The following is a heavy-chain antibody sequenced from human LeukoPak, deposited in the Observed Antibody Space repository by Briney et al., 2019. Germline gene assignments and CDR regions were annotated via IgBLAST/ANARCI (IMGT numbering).Heavy chain of an antibody. D-gene: IGHD3-22*01. Sequence: SETLSLTCTVSGGSISSGGYYWSWIRQHPGKGLEWIGYIYYSGSTYYNPSLESRVTISVDTSKNQFSLKLSSVTAADTAVYYCARGNSSGYHFDYWGQGTLVTVSS. CDR3: ARGNSSGYHFDY. CDR1: GGSISSGGYY. CDR2: IYYSGST. V-gene: IGHV4-31*03. J-gene: IGHJ4*02.